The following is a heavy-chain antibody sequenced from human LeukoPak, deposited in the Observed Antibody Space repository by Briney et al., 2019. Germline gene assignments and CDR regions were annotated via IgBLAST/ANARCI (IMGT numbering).Heavy chain of an antibody. V-gene: IGHV3-23*01. CDR1: GFTFSSYA. Sequence: GGSLRLSCATSGFTFSSYAMSWVRQAPGKGLEWVSIITGSGGSTHYADSVKGRSTISRDNSKNTLYLQMNRLRDEDTAVYYCARVGGQWLGYFDYWGQGTLVTVSS. D-gene: IGHD6-19*01. CDR2: ITGSGGST. CDR3: ARVGGQWLGYFDY. J-gene: IGHJ4*02.